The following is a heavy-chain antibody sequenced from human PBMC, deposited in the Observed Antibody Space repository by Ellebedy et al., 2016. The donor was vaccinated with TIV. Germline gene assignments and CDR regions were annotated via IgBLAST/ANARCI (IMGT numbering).Heavy chain of an antibody. V-gene: IGHV4-39*07. CDR1: GDSIGSSSQY. CDR3: ASGGGYLDY. CDR2: ISFSGYT. J-gene: IGHJ4*02. Sequence: SETLSLXXSVSGDSIGSSSQYWDWIRQPPGGGLKWIGNISFSGYTHYNPSLKSRVKMSVDMSKNQFSLRLSPVTAADTAVYYCASGGGYLDYWGQGALVTVSS. D-gene: IGHD3-16*01.